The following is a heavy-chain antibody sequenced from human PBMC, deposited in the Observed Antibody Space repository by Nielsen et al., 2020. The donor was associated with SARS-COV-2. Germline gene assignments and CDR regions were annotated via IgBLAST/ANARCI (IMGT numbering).Heavy chain of an antibody. CDR2: ISSRGEFS. CDR1: GFTFSSYE. CDR3: ASGVDYLDF. D-gene: IGHD2-8*01. Sequence: GESLKISCAASGFTFSSYEMNWVRQAPGKGLEWVSSISSRGEFSFYADSLKGRFTISRDSAKNALYLQMNSLRPEDTAVYYCASGVDYLDFWGQGTLVTISS. J-gene: IGHJ4*02. V-gene: IGHV3-21*06.